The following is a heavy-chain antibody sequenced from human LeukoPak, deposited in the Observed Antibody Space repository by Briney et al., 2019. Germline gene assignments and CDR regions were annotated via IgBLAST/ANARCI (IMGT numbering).Heavy chain of an antibody. J-gene: IGHJ4*02. CDR1: GFTFSSYE. Sequence: GGSLRLSCAASGFTFSSYEMNWVRQAPGKGREWVSYISSSGSTIYYADSVKGRFTISRDNAKNSLYLQMNSLRAEDTAVYYCARSWSDYGDYWGQGTLVTVSS. CDR2: ISSSGSTI. V-gene: IGHV3-48*03. CDR3: ARSWSDYGDY. D-gene: IGHD4-17*01.